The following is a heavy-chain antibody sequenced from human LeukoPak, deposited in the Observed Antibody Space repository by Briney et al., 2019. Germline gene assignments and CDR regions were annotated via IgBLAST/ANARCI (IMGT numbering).Heavy chain of an antibody. Sequence: SETLSLTCTVSGGSISSYYWSWIRQPPGKGLEWIGYIYYSGSTNYNPSLKSRVTISVDTSKNQFSLKLSSVTAAETAVYYCARTTMTVSHFDYWGQGTLVTVSS. CDR3: ARTTMTVSHFDY. J-gene: IGHJ4*02. D-gene: IGHD4-17*01. CDR1: GGSISSYY. CDR2: IYYSGST. V-gene: IGHV4-59*08.